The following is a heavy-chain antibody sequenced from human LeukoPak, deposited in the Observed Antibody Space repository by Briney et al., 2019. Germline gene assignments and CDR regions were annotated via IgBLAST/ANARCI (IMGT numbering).Heavy chain of an antibody. V-gene: IGHV4-30-2*01. CDR2: IYHSGST. Sequence: SETLSLTCAVSGGSISSGGYSWSWIRQPPGKGLEWIGYIYHSGSTYYNPSLKSRVTISVDRSKNQFSLKLSSVTAADTAVYYCARLYGDYDYWGQGTLVTVSS. CDR1: GGSISSGGYS. J-gene: IGHJ4*02. CDR3: ARLYGDYDY. D-gene: IGHD4-17*01.